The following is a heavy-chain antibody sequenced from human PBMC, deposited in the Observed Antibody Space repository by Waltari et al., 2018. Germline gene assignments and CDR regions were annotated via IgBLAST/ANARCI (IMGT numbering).Heavy chain of an antibody. D-gene: IGHD1-1*01. Sequence: EVQLVESGGTLVQPGGSLRLSCIAAGFTFRSYDMHWVRKMSGKGLECVAVVGTGGVTHYAESVRGRFTISRDNVKNSLYLQMNSLRVEDTAEYYCVRGAYRGNDFWGQGTRVTVSS. CDR3: VRGAYRGNDF. J-gene: IGHJ4*02. CDR2: VGTGGVT. CDR1: GFTFRSYD. V-gene: IGHV3-13*04.